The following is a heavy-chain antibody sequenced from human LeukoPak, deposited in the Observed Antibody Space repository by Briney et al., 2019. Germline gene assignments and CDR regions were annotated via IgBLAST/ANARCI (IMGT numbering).Heavy chain of an antibody. CDR1: GGAFSSYA. CDR3: ARDRSIAVAGTYSDY. J-gene: IGHJ4*02. CDR2: IIPIFGTA. V-gene: IGHV1-69*01. D-gene: IGHD6-19*01. Sequence: SVKVSCKASGGAFSSYAISWVRQAPGQGLEWMGGIIPIFGTANYAQKFQGRVTITADESTSTAYMELSSLRSEDTAVYYCARDRSIAVAGTYSDYWGQGTLVTVSS.